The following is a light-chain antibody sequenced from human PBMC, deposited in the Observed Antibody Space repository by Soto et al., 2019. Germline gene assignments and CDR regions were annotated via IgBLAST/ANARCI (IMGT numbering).Light chain of an antibody. V-gene: IGLV2-23*02. Sequence: QSVLTQPASVSGSPGQSITISCTGTSSDVGGYNLVSWYQQHPGEAPKLMIYEVTNRPSGVSNRFPGSKSGNTASLTISGLQPEDEAEYFCCSYAGRTTYVFGTGTKVTVL. CDR3: CSYAGRTTYV. J-gene: IGLJ1*01. CDR1: SSDVGGYNL. CDR2: EVT.